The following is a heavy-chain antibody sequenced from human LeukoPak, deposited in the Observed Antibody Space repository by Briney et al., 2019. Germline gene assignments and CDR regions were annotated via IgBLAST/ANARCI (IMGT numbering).Heavy chain of an antibody. V-gene: IGHV4-39*01. D-gene: IGHD6-25*01. CDR1: GGSISDSNYY. CDR3: ARQSTIAAARIDP. Sequence: SSETLSLTCTVSGGSISDSNYYWGWIRQPPGRGLEWIGNIYYSGSAYYSPSLKSRVTVSVDTSKNQFSLKLSSVTAADTAVYYCARQSTIAAARIDPWGQGTLVTVSS. CDR2: IYYSGSA. J-gene: IGHJ5*02.